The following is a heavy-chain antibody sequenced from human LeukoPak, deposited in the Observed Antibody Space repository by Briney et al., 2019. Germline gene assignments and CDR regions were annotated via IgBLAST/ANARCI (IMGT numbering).Heavy chain of an antibody. D-gene: IGHD4-17*01. CDR1: GFTFSTYN. CDR3: ARRVTTGSYFDL. V-gene: IGHV3-66*01. CDR2: IYSGGNT. Sequence: GGSLRLSCAASGFTFSTYNMNWVRQAPGKGLEWVSFIYSGGNTYYTDSVKGRFTISRDNSKNTLYLQMSSLRAEDTAVYYCARRVTTGSYFDLWGRGTLVTVSS. J-gene: IGHJ2*01.